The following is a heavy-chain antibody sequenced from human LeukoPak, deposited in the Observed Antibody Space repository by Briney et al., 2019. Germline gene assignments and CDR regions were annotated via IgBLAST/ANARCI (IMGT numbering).Heavy chain of an antibody. Sequence: PGGSLRLSCAASGFTFSSYWMTWVRQAPGKGLEWVANIMQDGSEKNYVDSVEGRFTISRDNAKNSLYLQMNSLRAEDTAVFYCARDNYGSGSYYTYFDYWGQGTLVTVSS. CDR3: ARDNYGSGSYYTYFDY. V-gene: IGHV3-7*01. J-gene: IGHJ4*02. D-gene: IGHD3-10*01. CDR2: IMQDGSEK. CDR1: GFTFSSYW.